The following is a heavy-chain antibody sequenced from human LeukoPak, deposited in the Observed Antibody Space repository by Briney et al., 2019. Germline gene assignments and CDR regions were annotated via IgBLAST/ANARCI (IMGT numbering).Heavy chain of an antibody. Sequence: SETLSLTCTVSGGSLSSYYRSWSRQPPGKGLEWSGYIYYSGSTNYNPSLKSRVTISVDTSKKQLSLRLSSVAAADTAVYYCARKGGYSYGLPPFDLWGRGTLVTVSS. CDR2: IYYSGST. D-gene: IGHD5-18*01. J-gene: IGHJ2*01. CDR1: GGSLSSYY. V-gene: IGHV4-59*01. CDR3: ARKGGYSYGLPPFDL.